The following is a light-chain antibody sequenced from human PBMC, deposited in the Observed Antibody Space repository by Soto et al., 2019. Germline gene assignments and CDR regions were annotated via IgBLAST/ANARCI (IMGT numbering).Light chain of an antibody. J-gene: IGKJ4*01. CDR3: QQYNSYS. CDR1: QSISSW. Sequence: IQMNKSPCTLSASVGYRFTITCRASQSISSWLAWYQQKPGKAPTLLIYDASSLESGVPSRFSGSGSGTEFTLAIRGLKPDDFATYYCQQYNSYSFGGRSKVDIK. V-gene: IGKV1-5*01. CDR2: DAS.